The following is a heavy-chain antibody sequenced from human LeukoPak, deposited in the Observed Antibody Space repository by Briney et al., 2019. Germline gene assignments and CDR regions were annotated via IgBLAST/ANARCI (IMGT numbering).Heavy chain of an antibody. J-gene: IGHJ4*02. CDR3: AKVGSEYCSSTSCFKK. CDR2: ISYDGSNK. CDR1: GFTFSSYG. D-gene: IGHD2-2*01. Sequence: PGGSLRLSCAASGFTFSSYGMHWVRQAPGKGLEWVAVISYDGSNKYYADSVRGRFTISRDNSKNTLYLQMNSLRTEDTAVYYCAKVGSEYCSSTSCFKKWGQGTLVTVSS. V-gene: IGHV3-30*18.